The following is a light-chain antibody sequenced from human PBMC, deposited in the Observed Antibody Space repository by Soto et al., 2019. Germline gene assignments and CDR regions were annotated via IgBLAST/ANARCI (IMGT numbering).Light chain of an antibody. Sequence: DIQTTQFSSALCASVGDIEIMTGRASQSISSWLAWYQQKPGKAHQLLLYDASSLESGVPPRFSGSGSGTEFTLTISSLQPADFATYYCQQHNSYFPITVGQGTQLEIK. CDR2: DAS. V-gene: IGKV1-5*01. CDR1: QSISSW. CDR3: QQHNSYFPIT. J-gene: IGKJ5*01.